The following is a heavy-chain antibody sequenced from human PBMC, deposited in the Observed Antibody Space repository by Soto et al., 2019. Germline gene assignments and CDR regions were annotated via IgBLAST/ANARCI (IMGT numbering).Heavy chain of an antibody. CDR2: IYYSGST. J-gene: IGHJ4*02. CDR1: GGSISSGDYY. Sequence: QMQLQESGPGLVKPSQTLSLTCTVSGGSISSGDYYWSWIRQPPGKGLEWIGYIYYSGSTYYNPTLKSQVTISVDTSKNQFSLKLSSVTAADTAVYYCARVGSSSWYFDYWGQGTLVTVSS. D-gene: IGHD6-13*01. CDR3: ARVGSSSWYFDY. V-gene: IGHV4-30-4*01.